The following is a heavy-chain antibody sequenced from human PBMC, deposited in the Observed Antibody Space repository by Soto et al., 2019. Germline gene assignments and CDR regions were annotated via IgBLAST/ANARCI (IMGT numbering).Heavy chain of an antibody. Sequence: ALVKLSCKASGYTFTSYGISWVRQAPGQGLEWMGWISAYNGNTNYAQKLQGRVTMTTDTSTSTAYMELRSLRSDDTAVYYCARGGITMVRGVTTGDYYYYMDVWGKGTTVTVS. CDR1: GYTFTSYG. V-gene: IGHV1-18*01. J-gene: IGHJ6*03. CDR3: ARGGITMVRGVTTGDYYYYMDV. D-gene: IGHD3-10*01. CDR2: ISAYNGNT.